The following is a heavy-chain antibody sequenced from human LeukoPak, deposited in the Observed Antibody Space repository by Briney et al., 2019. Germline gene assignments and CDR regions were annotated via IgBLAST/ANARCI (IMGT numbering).Heavy chain of an antibody. D-gene: IGHD5-18*01. CDR2: ISYNYGYI. J-gene: IGHJ4*02. V-gene: IGHV3-21*01. CDR1: GFTFSSYS. Sequence: PGGSLRLSCAASGFTFSSYSMNWVRQAPGKGLEWVSSISYNYGYINYADSVRGRFTISRDNAKNSLYLQMNSLTTEDTAVYYCARGYSAGGYYFDYWGQGTLVTVSS. CDR3: ARGYSAGGYYFDY.